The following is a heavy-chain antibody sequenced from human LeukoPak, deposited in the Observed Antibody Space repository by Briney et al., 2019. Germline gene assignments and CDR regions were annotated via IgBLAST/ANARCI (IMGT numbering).Heavy chain of an antibody. V-gene: IGHV4-30-2*01. J-gene: IGHJ6*02. CDR3: ARGWNGGNPNHLYGMDV. Sequence: PSETLSLTCAVSGGSISSGGYSWSWIRQPPGKGLEWIGYIYHSGSTYYNPSLKSRVTISVDRSKNQFSLKLSSVTAADTAVYYCARGWNGGNPNHLYGMDVWGQGTTVTVSS. D-gene: IGHD4-23*01. CDR1: GGSISSGGYS. CDR2: IYHSGST.